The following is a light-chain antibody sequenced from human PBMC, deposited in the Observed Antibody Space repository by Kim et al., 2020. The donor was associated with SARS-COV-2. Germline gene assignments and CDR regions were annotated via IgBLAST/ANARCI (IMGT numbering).Light chain of an antibody. V-gene: IGKV1-9*01. CDR3: QQHYIYSRT. CDR2: YAS. CDR1: QSISTH. J-gene: IGKJ1*01. Sequence: DIQLTQSPSSLAASVGDRVTITCRASQSISTHLAWYQQKPGKAPNLLIYYASTLQSGVPSRFIGRGSGTEFTLTITSLQPDDFATYYCQQHYIYSRTFGQGTKVDIK.